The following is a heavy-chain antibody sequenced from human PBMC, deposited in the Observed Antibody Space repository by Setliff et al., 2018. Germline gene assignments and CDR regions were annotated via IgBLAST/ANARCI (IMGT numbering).Heavy chain of an antibody. CDR1: GFTFSSYW. J-gene: IGHJ6*02. CDR2: ISYDGSNK. Sequence: GGSLRLSCAASGFTFSSYWMHWVRQAPGKGLEWVAVISYDGSNKYYADSVKGRFTISRDNSKNTLYLQMNSLRAEDTAVYYCAGCGYGQYYAMDVWGQGTTVTVSS. V-gene: IGHV3-30*03. D-gene: IGHD5-12*01. CDR3: AGCGYGQYYAMDV.